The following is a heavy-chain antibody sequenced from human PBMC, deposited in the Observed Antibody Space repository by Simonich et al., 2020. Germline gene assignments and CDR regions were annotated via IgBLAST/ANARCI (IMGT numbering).Heavy chain of an antibody. D-gene: IGHD1-7*01. CDR2: YKPNRGGT. CDR1: GYTFTGYY. J-gene: IGHJ5*02. V-gene: IGHV1-2*06. Sequence: QVQLVQSGAEVKKPGASVKVSCKASGYTFTGYYMHWVRQAPGQGLEWMGRYKPNRGGTNYAKKYQGRVTMTRDTSVSTAYMELSRLRSDDTAVYYCARGTYGFAGTTRPNTENWFDPWGQGTLVTVSS. CDR3: ARGTYGFAGTTRPNTENWFDP.